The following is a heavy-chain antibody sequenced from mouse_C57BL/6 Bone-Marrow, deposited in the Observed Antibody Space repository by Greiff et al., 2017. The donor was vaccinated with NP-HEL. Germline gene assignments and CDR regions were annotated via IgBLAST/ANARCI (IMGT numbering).Heavy chain of an antibody. V-gene: IGHV1-81*01. CDR3: ARDGYYTWFAY. CDR2: IYPRSGNT. J-gene: IGHJ3*01. CDR1: GYTFTSYG. Sequence: QVQLQQSGAELARPGASVKLSCKASGYTFTSYGISWVKQRTGQGLEWIGEIYPRSGNTYYNEKFKGKATLTAGKSSSTAYMELRSLTSEDSAVYFGARDGYYTWFAYWGQGTLVTVSA. D-gene: IGHD2-3*01.